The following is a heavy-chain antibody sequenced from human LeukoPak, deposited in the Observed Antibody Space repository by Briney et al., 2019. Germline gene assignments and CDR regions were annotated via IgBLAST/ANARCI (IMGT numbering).Heavy chain of an antibody. Sequence: ASVKVSCKASGYTFTSYDINWVRQATGQGLEWMGWMNPNSGNTGYAQKFQGRVTMTRNTSISTAYMELSSLRSEDTAVYYCARATVAGNERYYYYYYGMDVWGQGTTVTVSS. V-gene: IGHV1-8*01. D-gene: IGHD6-19*01. CDR3: ARATVAGNERYYYYYYGMDV. CDR2: MNPNSGNT. CDR1: GYTFTSYD. J-gene: IGHJ6*02.